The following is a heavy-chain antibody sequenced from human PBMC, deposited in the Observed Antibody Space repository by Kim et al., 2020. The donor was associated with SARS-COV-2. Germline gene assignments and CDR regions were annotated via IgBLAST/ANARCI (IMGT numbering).Heavy chain of an antibody. Sequence: GGSLRLSCAASGFTVSSNYMSWVRQAPGKGLEWVSVIYSGGSTYYDDSVKGRFTISRDNSKNTLYLQMNSLRAEDTAVYYCARADSGSYPFDYWGQGTLVTVSS. J-gene: IGHJ4*02. CDR3: ARADSGSYPFDY. D-gene: IGHD1-26*01. V-gene: IGHV3-53*01. CDR2: IYSGGST. CDR1: GFTVSSNY.